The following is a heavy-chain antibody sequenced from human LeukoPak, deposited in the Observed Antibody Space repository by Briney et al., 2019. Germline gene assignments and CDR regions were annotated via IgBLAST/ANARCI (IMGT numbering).Heavy chain of an antibody. J-gene: IGHJ4*02. CDR3: APFKGYYYDTSGYFFDY. D-gene: IGHD3-22*01. V-gene: IGHV4-34*01. CDR2: INHSGST. Sequence: SETLSLTCAVYGGSFSGYYWSWIRQPPGKGLEWIGEINHSGSTNHNPSLKSRVTISVDTSKNQFSLKLSSVTAADTAVYYCAPFKGYYYDTSGYFFDYWGQGTLVTVSS. CDR1: GGSFSGYY.